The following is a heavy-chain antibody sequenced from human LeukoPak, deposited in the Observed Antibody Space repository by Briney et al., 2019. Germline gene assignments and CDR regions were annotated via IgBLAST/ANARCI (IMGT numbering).Heavy chain of an antibody. CDR1: GFTFDDYA. CDR3: AKDLVGALNPAFDY. J-gene: IGHJ4*02. CDR2: ISWNSGSI. D-gene: IGHD1-26*01. Sequence: PGRSLRLSCSASGFTFDDYAMHWVRQAPGKDLEWVSGISWNSGSIGYADSVKGRFTISRDNAKNSLYLQMNSLRAEDTALYYCAKDLVGALNPAFDYWGQGTLVTVSS. V-gene: IGHV3-9*01.